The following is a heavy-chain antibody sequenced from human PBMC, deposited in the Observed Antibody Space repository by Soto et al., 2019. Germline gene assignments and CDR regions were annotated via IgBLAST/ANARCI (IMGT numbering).Heavy chain of an antibody. V-gene: IGHV1-18*01. D-gene: IGHD2-15*01. Sequence: ASVKVSCKASGYTFTSYGISWVRQAPGQGLEWMGWISAYNGNTNYAQKLQGRVTMTTDTSTSTAYMELRSLRSDDTAVYYCARESCSGGSCFEGLDYWGQGTLVTAPQ. CDR1: GYTFTSYG. J-gene: IGHJ4*02. CDR3: ARESCSGGSCFEGLDY. CDR2: ISAYNGNT.